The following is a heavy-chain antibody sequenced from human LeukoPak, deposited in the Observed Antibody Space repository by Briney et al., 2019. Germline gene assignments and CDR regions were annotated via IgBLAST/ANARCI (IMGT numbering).Heavy chain of an antibody. V-gene: IGHV4-34*01. CDR3: ARPGLLLGGSYWHY. D-gene: IGHD1-26*01. CDR1: GGSFSGYY. Sequence: SETLSLTCAVYGGSFSGYYWSWIRQPPGKGLEWIGEINHSGSTNYNPSLKSRVTISVDTSKNQFSLKLSSVTAADTAVYYCARPGLLLGGSYWHYWGQGTLVTVSS. J-gene: IGHJ4*02. CDR2: INHSGST.